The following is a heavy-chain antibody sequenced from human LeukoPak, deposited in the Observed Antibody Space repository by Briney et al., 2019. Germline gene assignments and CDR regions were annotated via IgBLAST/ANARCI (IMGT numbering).Heavy chain of an antibody. CDR1: GYTLTSYY. J-gene: IGHJ6*03. CDR2: ISPSGGST. V-gene: IGHV1-46*01. D-gene: IGHD3-22*01. CDR3: ARGGINYYDSSGYYPLYANYYYYMDV. Sequence: ASVKVSCKASGYTLTSYYMHWVRQAPGQGLEWMAIISPSGGSTFYAQKFQGRVTITADESTSTAYMELSSLRSEDTAVYYCARGGINYYDSSGYYPLYANYYYYMDVWGKGTTVTISS.